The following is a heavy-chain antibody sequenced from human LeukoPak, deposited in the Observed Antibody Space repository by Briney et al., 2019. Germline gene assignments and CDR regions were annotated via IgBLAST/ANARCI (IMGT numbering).Heavy chain of an antibody. CDR3: TRLLYDSSDYFLFDY. Sequence: GGSLRLSCAASGFSFSTYWMSWVRQAPGQGLEWVGFIRSKAYGGTTEYAASVKGRFTISRDDSNSIAYLQMNSLKTEDTVVYYCTRLLYDSSDYFLFDYWGQGTLVTVS. CDR2: IRSKAYGGTT. J-gene: IGHJ4*02. D-gene: IGHD3-22*01. V-gene: IGHV3-49*04. CDR1: GFSFSTYW.